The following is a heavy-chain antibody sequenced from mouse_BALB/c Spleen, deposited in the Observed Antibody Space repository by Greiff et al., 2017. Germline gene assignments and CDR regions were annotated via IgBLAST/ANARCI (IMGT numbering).Heavy chain of an antibody. Sequence: EVQRVESGGGLVQPGGSLRLFCATSGFTFTDYYMSWVRQPPGKALEWLGFIRNKANGYTTEYSASVKGRFTISRDNSQSILYLQMNTLRAEDSATYYCAREGSSSGWYFDVWGAGTTVTVSS. CDR2: IRNKANGYTT. D-gene: IGHD1-1*01. CDR1: GFTFTDYY. J-gene: IGHJ1*01. CDR3: AREGSSSGWYFDV. V-gene: IGHV7-3*02.